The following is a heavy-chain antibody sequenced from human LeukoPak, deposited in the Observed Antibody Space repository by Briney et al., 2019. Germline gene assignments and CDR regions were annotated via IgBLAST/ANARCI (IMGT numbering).Heavy chain of an antibody. V-gene: IGHV3-30*04. CDR1: GFTFSSYA. D-gene: IGHD6-13*01. Sequence: GRSLRLSCAASGFTFSSYAMHWVRQAPGKGLEWVAVISYDGSNKYYADSVKGRFTISRDNSKNTLYLQMNSLRAEDTAVYYYARDLREGSSSWYLDYWGQGTLVTVSS. CDR2: ISYDGSNK. J-gene: IGHJ4*02. CDR3: ARDLREGSSSWYLDY.